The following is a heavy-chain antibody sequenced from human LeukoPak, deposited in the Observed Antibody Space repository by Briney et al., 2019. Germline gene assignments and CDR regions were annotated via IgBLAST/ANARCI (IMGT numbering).Heavy chain of an antibody. CDR1: GFTFSSYW. V-gene: IGHV3-21*01. J-gene: IGHJ4*02. CDR2: ISSSSSYI. D-gene: IGHD5-24*01. CDR3: ARVEMATITDY. Sequence: GGSLRLSCAASGFTFSSYWMSWVRQAPGKGLEWVSSISSSSSYIYYADSVKGRFTISRDNAKNSLYLQMNSLRAEDTAVYYCARVEMATITDYWGQGTLVTVSS.